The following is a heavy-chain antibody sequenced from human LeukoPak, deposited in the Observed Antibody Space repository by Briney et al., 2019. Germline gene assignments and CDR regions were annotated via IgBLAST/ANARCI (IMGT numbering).Heavy chain of an antibody. J-gene: IGHJ4*02. V-gene: IGHV1-2*02. CDR3: APCFSSSWPQRPAFDY. CDR2: INPNSGGT. Sequence: ASVKVSCKASGYTFTGYYMHWVRQAPGQGLEWMGWINPNSGGTNYAQKFQGRVTMIRDTSISTAYMELSRLRSDDTAVYYCAPCFSSSWPQRPAFDYWGQGTLVTVSS. D-gene: IGHD6-13*01. CDR1: GYTFTGYY.